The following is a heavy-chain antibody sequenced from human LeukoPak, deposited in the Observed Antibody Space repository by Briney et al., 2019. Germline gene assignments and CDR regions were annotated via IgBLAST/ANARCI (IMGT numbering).Heavy chain of an antibody. CDR2: IIPIFGTA. V-gene: IGHV1-69*05. D-gene: IGHD3-3*01. Sequence: SVKVSCKASGGTFSSYAISWVRQAPGQGLEWMGRIIPIFGTANYAQKFQGRVMITTDESTSTAYMELSSLRSEDTAVYYCAREWYDFRSGRRGDRIDYWGQGTLVTVSS. CDR1: GGTFSSYA. CDR3: AREWYDFRSGRRGDRIDY. J-gene: IGHJ4*02.